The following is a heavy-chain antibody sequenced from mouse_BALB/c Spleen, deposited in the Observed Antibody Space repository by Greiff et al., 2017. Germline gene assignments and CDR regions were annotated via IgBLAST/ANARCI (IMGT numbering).Heavy chain of an antibody. D-gene: IGHD1-1*01. CDR3: ASPSYGSQDWYFDV. CDR1: GFNIKDTY. V-gene: IGHV14-3*02. Sequence: VQLQQSGAELVKPGASVKLSCTASGFNIKDTYMHWVKQRPEQGLEWIGRIDPANGNTKYDPKFQGKATITADTSSNTAYLQLSSLTSEDTAVYYCASPSYGSQDWYFDVWGAGTTVTVSS. CDR2: IDPANGNT. J-gene: IGHJ1*01.